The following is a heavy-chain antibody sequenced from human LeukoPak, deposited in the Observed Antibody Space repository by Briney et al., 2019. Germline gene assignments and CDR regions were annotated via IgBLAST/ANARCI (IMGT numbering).Heavy chain of an antibody. D-gene: IGHD2-21*02. Sequence: GGSLRLSCAASAFTFSSYGMHWVRQAPGKGLEWVALISYDGSDKDYAKSGKGRFTISRDNSKNTLYLQMNSLRAEDTAVYYCAKDMSGGDCPDYWGQGTLVTVSS. CDR1: AFTFSSYG. V-gene: IGHV3-30*18. J-gene: IGHJ4*02. CDR3: AKDMSGGDCPDY. CDR2: ISYDGSDK.